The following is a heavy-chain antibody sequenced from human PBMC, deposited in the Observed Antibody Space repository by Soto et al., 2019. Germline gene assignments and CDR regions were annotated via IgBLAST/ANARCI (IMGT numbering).Heavy chain of an antibody. CDR1: GFTFSAFW. V-gene: IGHV3-7*04. Sequence: EVQLVESGGGLVQPGESLRLSCAASGFTFSAFWMTLLRQAPGKGLEWVANIKRDGTVTHYGDSVEGRCTLSRDNAQNSLFLQLNSLRPEETSMYYCSRDLSPPGEFLYDAFDVWGQGTFVTVSS. D-gene: IGHD3-16*01. J-gene: IGHJ3*01. CDR2: IKRDGTVT. CDR3: SRDLSPPGEFLYDAFDV.